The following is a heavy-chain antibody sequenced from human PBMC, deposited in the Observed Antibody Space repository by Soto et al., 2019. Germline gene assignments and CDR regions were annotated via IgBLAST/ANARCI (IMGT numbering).Heavy chain of an antibody. CDR3: AKFPLMEEYPDYFYYMDV. V-gene: IGHV3-23*01. CDR1: GLTFSNYA. J-gene: IGHJ6*03. Sequence: GGSLRLSCAASGLTFSNYAMSWVRQAPGKGLECVSGINGGGGNTYYADSVKGRFTISRDNSKNTLYLQMNSLRAEYTAIYYCAKFPLMEEYPDYFYYMDVWGKGTTVTVSS. D-gene: IGHD3-16*01. CDR2: INGGGGNT.